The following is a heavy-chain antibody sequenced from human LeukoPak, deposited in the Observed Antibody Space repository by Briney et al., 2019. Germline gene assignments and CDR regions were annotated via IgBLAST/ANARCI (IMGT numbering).Heavy chain of an antibody. V-gene: IGHV1-18*01. Sequence: ASVKVSCKASGYTFTRFDMSWVRQAPGQGLEWMGWISPYNGNTKYAQKIQGRVTMTADTSTSTVYMELRSLRADDTAVYYCARDRTTMIRGIYPGDYWGQGTLVTVSS. CDR2: ISPYNGNT. CDR3: ARDRTTMIRGIYPGDY. J-gene: IGHJ4*02. CDR1: GYTFTRFD. D-gene: IGHD3-10*01.